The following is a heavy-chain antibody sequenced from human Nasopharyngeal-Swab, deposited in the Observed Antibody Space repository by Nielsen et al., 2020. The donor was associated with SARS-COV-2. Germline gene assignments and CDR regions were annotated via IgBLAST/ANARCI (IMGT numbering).Heavy chain of an antibody. V-gene: IGHV4-39*01. CDR1: GCSIISSSYY. D-gene: IGHD6-6*01. CDR2: IYYSGST. CDR3: ARQPRFWQLVPPQYFQH. J-gene: IGHJ1*01. Sequence: GSLRLSCTVSGCSIISSSYYWGWIRQPPGKGLEWIGSIYYSGSTYYNPSLKSRGTISVDTSNNQFSLTLSSVTAPDTAVYYSARQPRFWQLVPPQYFQHWGQGTLVTVSS.